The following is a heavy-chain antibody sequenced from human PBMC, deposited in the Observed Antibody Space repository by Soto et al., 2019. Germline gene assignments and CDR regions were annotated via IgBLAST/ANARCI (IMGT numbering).Heavy chain of an antibody. CDR3: ARSQDGGYRYSY. CDR2: IFPGDSDI. CDR1: GYSFTNYW. Sequence: GESLKISCKASGYSFTNYWIAWVLQMPGKGLEWVGLIFPGDSDIRYSSSFQGQVTISADKSITTAYLQWSSLKASDTAMYYCARSQDGGYRYSYWGQGALVTVSS. J-gene: IGHJ4*02. V-gene: IGHV5-51*01. D-gene: IGHD5-18*01.